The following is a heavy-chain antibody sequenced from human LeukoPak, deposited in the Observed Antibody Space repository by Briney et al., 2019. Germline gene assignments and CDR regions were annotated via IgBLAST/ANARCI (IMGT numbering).Heavy chain of an antibody. Sequence: SETLSLTRTASGGSISSSSYYWGWIRQPPGKGLEWIGSISYSGSTYYNPSLKSRVAMFVDSFKNQFSLKLISVTAADTAVYYCARDGDAFDIWGQGTMVTVSS. J-gene: IGHJ3*02. CDR1: GGSISSSSYY. CDR2: ISYSGST. V-gene: IGHV4-39*02. CDR3: ARDGDAFDI.